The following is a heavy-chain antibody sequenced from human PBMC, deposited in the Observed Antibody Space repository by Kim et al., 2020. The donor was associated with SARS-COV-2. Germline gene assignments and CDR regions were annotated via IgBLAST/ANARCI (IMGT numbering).Heavy chain of an antibody. V-gene: IGHV4-39*01. J-gene: IGHJ4*02. CDR2: IYYSGST. Sequence: SETLSLTCTVSGGSISSSSYYWGWIRQPPGKGLEWIGSIYYSGSTYYNPSLKSRVTISVDTSKNQFSLKLSSVTAADTAVYYCASPWNYGSGSYYKEVWGQGTLVTVSS. CDR3: ASPWNYGSGSYYKEV. CDR1: GGSISSSSYY. D-gene: IGHD3-10*01.